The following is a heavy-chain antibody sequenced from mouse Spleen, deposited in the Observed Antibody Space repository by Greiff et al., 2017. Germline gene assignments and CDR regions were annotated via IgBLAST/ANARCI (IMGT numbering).Heavy chain of an antibody. CDR3: TRGDDYGDY. CDR2: IYPGNSDT. CDR1: GYTFTSYW. Sequence: EVQLQQSGTVLARPGASVKMSCKTSGYTFTSYWMHWVTQRPGQGLEWIGAIYPGNSDTTYNQKFKDKAKLTAVTSASTAYMELSSLTNEDSAVYYCTRGDDYGDYWGQGTTLTVSS. V-gene: IGHV1-5*01. D-gene: IGHD2-4*01. J-gene: IGHJ2*01.